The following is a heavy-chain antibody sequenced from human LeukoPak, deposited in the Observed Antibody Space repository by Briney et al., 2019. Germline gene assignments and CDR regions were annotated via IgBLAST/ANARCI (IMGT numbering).Heavy chain of an antibody. D-gene: IGHD6-13*01. CDR2: LKPDGSAE. CDR1: GFTFSNYW. Sequence: AGGSLRLSCAASGFTFSNYWMTWIRQAPGKGLEWVAYLKPDGSAEYYMGSVKGRFTISRDNAKNSLYLQMSSLRAEDTAVYYCAKEFYRAAADAFDIWGQGTMVTVSS. CDR3: AKEFYRAAADAFDI. J-gene: IGHJ3*02. V-gene: IGHV3-7*01.